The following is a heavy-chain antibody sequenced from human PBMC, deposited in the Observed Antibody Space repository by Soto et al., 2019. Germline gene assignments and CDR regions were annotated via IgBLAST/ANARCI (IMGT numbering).Heavy chain of an antibody. D-gene: IGHD4-17*01. Sequence: QITLKESGPPLVKPTQTLTLTCTFSGFSLSTSGVGVVWLRQPPGKALEWLALVYWDDDKRYSPSLKSRLTITQDTSKNQVVLTMNNMDHVETATYYCAHSSSRWPLGYWGQGALVTVSS. CDR3: AHSSSRWPLGY. J-gene: IGHJ4*02. CDR2: VYWDDDK. CDR1: GFSLSTSGVG. V-gene: IGHV2-5*02.